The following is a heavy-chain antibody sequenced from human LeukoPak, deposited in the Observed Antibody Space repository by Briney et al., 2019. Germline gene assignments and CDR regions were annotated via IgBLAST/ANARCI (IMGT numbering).Heavy chain of an antibody. CDR1: GGSISSYY. J-gene: IGHJ4*02. CDR2: IYYSGST. CDR3: ARGGGAFDY. V-gene: IGHV4-59*01. D-gene: IGHD3-16*01. Sequence: PSETLSLTCTVSGGSISSYYWSWIRQPPGKGLEWIGYIYYSGSTNYNPPLQSRVTISVDASKNQFSLKLSCVTAADTAVYYCARGGGAFDYWGQGTLVTVSS.